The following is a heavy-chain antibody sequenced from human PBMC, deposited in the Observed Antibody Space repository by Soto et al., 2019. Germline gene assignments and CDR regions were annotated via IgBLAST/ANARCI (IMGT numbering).Heavy chain of an antibody. CDR1: GYTFTSYG. CDR3: ARTTSGSSYQIDY. D-gene: IGHD1-26*01. V-gene: IGHV1-18*01. J-gene: IGHJ4*02. CDR2: ISAYNGNT. Sequence: ASVKVSCKASGYTFTSYGISWVRQAPGQGLEWMGWISAYNGNTNYAQMFQGRVTMTTVTSTTTAYMDLRSLRSDDTAVYYCARTTSGSSYQIDYWGQGTLVTVSS.